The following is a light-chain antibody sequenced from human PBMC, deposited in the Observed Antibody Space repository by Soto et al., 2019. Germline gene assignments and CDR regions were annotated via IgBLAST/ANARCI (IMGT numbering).Light chain of an antibody. CDR1: QGITDD. CDR3: QQDHSFPFT. V-gene: IGKV1-6*01. CDR2: AAS. Sequence: ANQMTQSPSSLSATVGDRVTITCRASQGITDDLSWYQQKPGRAPKLLIYAASSSQNGVPPRFSGSGSGTDFILTIISLQPEDFATYYCQQDHSFPFTFGGGTKVEIK. J-gene: IGKJ4*01.